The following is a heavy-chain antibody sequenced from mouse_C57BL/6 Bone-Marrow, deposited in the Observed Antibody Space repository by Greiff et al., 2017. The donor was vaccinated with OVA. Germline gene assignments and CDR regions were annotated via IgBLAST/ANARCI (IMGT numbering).Heavy chain of an antibody. CDR3: VREVVEAMDY. D-gene: IGHD1-1*01. V-gene: IGHV10-3*01. CDR2: RRSKSSNYAT. Sequence: DAGGGLVQPKGSLKLSCAASGFTFNTYAMHWVRQAPGKGLEWVARRRSKSSNYATYYAESVKDRFTISRDESKSMRYLQMNNLKTEDTAMYYCVREVVEAMDYWGQGTSVTVSA. CDR1: GFTFNTYA. J-gene: IGHJ4*01.